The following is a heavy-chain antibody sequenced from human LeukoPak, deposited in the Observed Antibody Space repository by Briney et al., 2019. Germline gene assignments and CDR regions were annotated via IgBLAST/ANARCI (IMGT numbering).Heavy chain of an antibody. J-gene: IGHJ4*02. CDR2: IHYSGST. CDR1: GGSITSSSYY. D-gene: IGHD3-10*01. CDR3: ATSGSYYRAPDY. Sequence: SETLSLTCTVFGGSITSSSYYWGWIRQPPGKGLEWVGTIHYSGSTYYNPSLKSRVTISVDTSKNQFSLRLSSVTAADTAVYYCATSGSYYRAPDYWGQGTLVTVSS. V-gene: IGHV4-39*01.